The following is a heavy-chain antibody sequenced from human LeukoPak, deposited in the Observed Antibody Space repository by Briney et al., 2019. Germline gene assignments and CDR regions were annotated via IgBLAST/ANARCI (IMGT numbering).Heavy chain of an antibody. J-gene: IGHJ4*02. Sequence: GGSLRLSCSASAFAFTSHAMSWVRQAPGKGLEWVSSITGGGGRTYYADSLRGRFTISRDNSKNTVYLQMDSLRAEDTAVYYCARGAALVGTASFFFDYWAREPWSPSPQ. D-gene: IGHD1-26*01. V-gene: IGHV3-23*01. CDR2: ITGGGGRT. CDR3: ARGAALVGTASFFFDY. CDR1: AFAFTSHA.